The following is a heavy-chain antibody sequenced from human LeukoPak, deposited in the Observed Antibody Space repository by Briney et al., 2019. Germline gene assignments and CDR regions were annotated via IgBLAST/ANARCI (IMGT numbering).Heavy chain of an antibody. V-gene: IGHV4-39*01. CDR2: IYYSGSP. Sequence: SGTLSLTCAVSGGSFSSSTYYWGWIRQPPGKGLEWIGSIYYSGSPYYNPSLKSRVTISVDTSKNQFSLNLSSVTAADTAVYYCARSVLRYFDWLPNMNHPFDPWGQGTLVTVSS. CDR1: GGSFSSSTYY. J-gene: IGHJ5*02. D-gene: IGHD3-9*01. CDR3: ARSVLRYFDWLPNMNHPFDP.